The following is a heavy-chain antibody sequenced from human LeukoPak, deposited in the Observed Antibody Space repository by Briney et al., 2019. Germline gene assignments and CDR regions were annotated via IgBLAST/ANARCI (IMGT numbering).Heavy chain of an antibody. J-gene: IGHJ3*02. CDR1: GGSIRRGDYY. D-gene: IGHD6-19*01. CDR3: ARARWQWLAHAFDI. V-gene: IGHV4-30-4*08. Sequence: SETLSLTCTVSGGSIRRGDYYWSWIRQPPGKGLEWIGYIYYSGSTYYNPPLKSRVTISVDTSKSQFSLKLSSVTAADTAVYYCARARWQWLAHAFDIWGQGTMVTVSS. CDR2: IYYSGST.